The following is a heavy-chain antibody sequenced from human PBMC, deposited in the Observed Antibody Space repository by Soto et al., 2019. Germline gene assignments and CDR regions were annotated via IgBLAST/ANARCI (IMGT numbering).Heavy chain of an antibody. CDR2: IWYDGSNK. D-gene: IGHD3-10*01. V-gene: IGHV3-33*01. CDR1: GFTFSSYG. J-gene: IGHJ6*02. CDR3: ARGGLWFGELYDDYGMDV. Sequence: GSLRLSCAASGFTFSSYGMHWVRQAPGKGLEWVAVIWYDGSNKYYADSVKGRFTISRDNSKNTLYLQMNSLRAEDTAVYYCARGGLWFGELYDDYGMDVWGQGTTVTVSS.